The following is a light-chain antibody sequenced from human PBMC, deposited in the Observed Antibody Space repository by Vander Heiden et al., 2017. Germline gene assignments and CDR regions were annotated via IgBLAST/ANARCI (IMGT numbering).Light chain of an antibody. V-gene: IGLV3-27*01. CDR1: VLAKKY. Sequence: SYELTQPSSVSVSPGQTARISCSGDVLAKKYARCFQQKPGQAPVLVIYKDSERPSGIPERFSGSTSGATVTLTISGAQVEDEADYYCYSAADNYAVFGGGTKLTVL. J-gene: IGLJ7*01. CDR3: YSAADNYAV. CDR2: KDS.